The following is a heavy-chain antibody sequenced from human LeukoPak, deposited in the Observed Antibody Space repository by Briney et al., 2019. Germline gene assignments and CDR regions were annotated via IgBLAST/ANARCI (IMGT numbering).Heavy chain of an antibody. V-gene: IGHV3-49*04. CDR1: GFTFGDYA. CDR2: MRSKAYGGTT. CDR3: TRDPLYYDSSGFDI. Sequence: GRSLRLSCTASGFTFGDYAMSWVRRAPGKGLEWVTFMRSKAYGGTTEYAASVKGRFTISRDDSKSIAYLQMNSLRAEDTAVYYCTRDPLYYDSSGFDIWGQGTMVTVSS. J-gene: IGHJ3*02. D-gene: IGHD3-22*01.